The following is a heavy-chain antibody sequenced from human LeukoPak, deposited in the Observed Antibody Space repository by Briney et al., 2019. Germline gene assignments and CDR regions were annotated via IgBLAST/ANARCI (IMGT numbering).Heavy chain of an antibody. Sequence: HPGGSLRLSCAASGITFSTFTMHWVRQAPGKGLEWVAVISYDGGSEYYADSVKGRFTISRDSPRNTLHLQMNSLRAEDTAVYYCARAVHGQYNWFDPWGQGTLVTVSS. D-gene: IGHD1-1*01. J-gene: IGHJ5*02. CDR2: ISYDGGSE. CDR3: ARAVHGQYNWFDP. CDR1: GITFSTFT. V-gene: IGHV3-30*04.